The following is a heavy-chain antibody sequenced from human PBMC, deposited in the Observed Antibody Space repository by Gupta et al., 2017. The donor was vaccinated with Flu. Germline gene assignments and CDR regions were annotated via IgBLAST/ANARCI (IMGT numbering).Heavy chain of an antibody. CDR3: AKDPRHIVVVPANDAIDI. CDR2: ISGSGGST. D-gene: IGHD2-21*02. CDR1: GFTFSSYA. V-gene: IGHV3-23*01. J-gene: IGHJ3*02. Sequence: EVQLLESGGGLVQPGGSPRLSCAASGFTFSSYAMSWVRQAPGKGLEWVSAISGSGGSTYYADSVKGRFTISRDNAKNTLYLQMNGLRAEDTAVYYCAKDPRHIVVVPANDAIDIWGQGTMVTVSS.